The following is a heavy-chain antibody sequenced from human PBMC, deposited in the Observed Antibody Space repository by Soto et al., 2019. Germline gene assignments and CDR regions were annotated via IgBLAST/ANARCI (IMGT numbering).Heavy chain of an antibody. Sequence: HPGGSLRLSCAASGFTFSSYEMNWVRQAPGKGLEWVSYISSSGSTIYYADSVKGRFTISRDNAKNSLYLQMNSLRAEDTAVYYCASERGSYSPPFDPWGQGTLVTVSS. CDR3: ASERGSYSPPFDP. V-gene: IGHV3-48*03. D-gene: IGHD1-26*01. J-gene: IGHJ5*02. CDR1: GFTFSSYE. CDR2: ISSSGSTI.